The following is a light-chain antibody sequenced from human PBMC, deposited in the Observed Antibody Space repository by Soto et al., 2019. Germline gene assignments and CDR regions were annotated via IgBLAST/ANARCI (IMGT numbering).Light chain of an antibody. CDR3: SSYTSSSIDYV. V-gene: IGLV2-14*01. CDR2: EVS. CDR1: SSDVGGYNY. Sequence: QSALTQPASVSGSPGQSITISCTGTSSDVGGYNYVSWYQQHPGKAPKLMSYEVSNPPSGVSNRFAGSKSGNTASLTISGLQAEDEADYYCSSYTSSSIDYVFGTGTKLTVL. J-gene: IGLJ1*01.